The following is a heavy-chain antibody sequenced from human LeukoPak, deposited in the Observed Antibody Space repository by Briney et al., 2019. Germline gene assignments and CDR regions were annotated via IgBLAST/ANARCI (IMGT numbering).Heavy chain of an antibody. V-gene: IGHV4-34*01. J-gene: IGHJ5*02. CDR1: GGSFSGYY. Sequence: SETLSLTCAVYGGSFSGYYWSWIRQPPGKGLERIGEINHSGSTNYNPSLKSRVTISVDTSKNQFSLKLSSVTAADTAVYYCARRGFDPWGQGTLVTVSS. CDR3: ARRGFDP. CDR2: INHSGST.